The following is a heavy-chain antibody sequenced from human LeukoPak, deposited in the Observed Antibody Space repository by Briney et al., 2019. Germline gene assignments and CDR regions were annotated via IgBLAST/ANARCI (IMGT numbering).Heavy chain of an antibody. CDR1: GFTFSSYA. J-gene: IGHJ4*02. CDR3: ARAPGGQSGYYLFDY. V-gene: IGHV3-64*01. CDR2: ISSNGGST. Sequence: PGGSLRLSCAASGFTFSSYAMHWVRPAPGKGLEYVSAISSNGGSTYYANSVKGRFTISRDNSKNTLYLQMGSLRAEDMAVYYCARAPGGQSGYYLFDYWGQGTLVTVSS. D-gene: IGHD3-3*01.